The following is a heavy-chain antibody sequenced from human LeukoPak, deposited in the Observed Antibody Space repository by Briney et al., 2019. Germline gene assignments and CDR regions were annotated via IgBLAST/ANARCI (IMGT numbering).Heavy chain of an antibody. Sequence: SETLFLTCTVSAGSISGYYWTWIRQPPGKGLEWIGNIYYTGNTDYNRSLKSRVTISIDTSKNQFSLKLSSVTAADTALYYCAREGVIATTYDAFDIWGQGTMVTVSS. V-gene: IGHV4-59*01. CDR2: IYYTGNT. D-gene: IGHD2-15*01. J-gene: IGHJ3*02. CDR3: AREGVIATTYDAFDI. CDR1: AGSISGYY.